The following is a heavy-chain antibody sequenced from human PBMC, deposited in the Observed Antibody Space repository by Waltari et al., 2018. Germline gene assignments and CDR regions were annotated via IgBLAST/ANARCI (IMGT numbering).Heavy chain of an antibody. J-gene: IGHJ6*02. D-gene: IGHD1-20*01. Sequence: QVQLVQSGAEVKKPGSSVKVSCKASGGTFSSYAISWVRQAPGHGLEWMGRIIPIFGTANDAQKFQGRVTITADESTSTAYMELSSLRSEDTAVYYCARDRITGIDTRPYYYYGMDVWGQGTTVTVSS. CDR1: GGTFSSYA. V-gene: IGHV1-69*15. CDR3: ARDRITGIDTRPYYYYGMDV. CDR2: IIPIFGTA.